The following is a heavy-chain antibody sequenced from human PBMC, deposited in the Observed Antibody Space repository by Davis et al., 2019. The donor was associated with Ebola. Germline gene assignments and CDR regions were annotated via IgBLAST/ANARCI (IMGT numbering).Heavy chain of an antibody. V-gene: IGHV3-66*01. J-gene: IGHJ6*02. Sequence: GESLKIPCAASGFTVSSNYMSWVLQAPGQGLEWVSIIYSGGSTDYADSVKGRFTISRDSSKNTLYLQMNSLKTEDTAVYYCARLRGCSGGSCYSVPYGMDVWGQVTTVTVSS. CDR1: GFTVSSNY. D-gene: IGHD2-15*01. CDR2: IYSGGST. CDR3: ARLRGCSGGSCYSVPYGMDV.